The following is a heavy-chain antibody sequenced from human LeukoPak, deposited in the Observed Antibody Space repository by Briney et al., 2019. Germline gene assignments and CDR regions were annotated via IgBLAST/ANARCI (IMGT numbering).Heavy chain of an antibody. CDR2: IYSGGTT. V-gene: IGHV3-53*01. CDR3: TRGGHNNYYDGMDV. D-gene: IGHD5-24*01. CDR1: GFTVSSNY. Sequence: GGSLRLSCAASGFTVSSNYMSWVRQAPGMGLEWVSVIYSGGTTYYADSVKGRFTISRDNSKNMLYLQMNSLRAEDTAVYYCTRGGHNNYYDGMDVWGQGTTVIVSS. J-gene: IGHJ6*02.